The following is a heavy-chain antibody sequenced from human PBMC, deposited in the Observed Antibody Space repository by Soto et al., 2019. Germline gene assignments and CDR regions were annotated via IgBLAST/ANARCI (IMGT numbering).Heavy chain of an antibody. J-gene: IGHJ5*01. V-gene: IGHV4-30-4*01. CDR2: IYHSGST. CDR3: ARTYYFCSGSYPCNWFYS. D-gene: IGHD3-10*01. CDR1: GGSISSGDYY. Sequence: SETLSLTCTVSGGSISSGDYYWCWVRQPPRKVLEWIGYIYHSGSTYYNPSRKSRVTISVDTSENQFSLKLSSVTAADTAVYYCARTYYFCSGSYPCNWFYSCGQGTLVTVSS.